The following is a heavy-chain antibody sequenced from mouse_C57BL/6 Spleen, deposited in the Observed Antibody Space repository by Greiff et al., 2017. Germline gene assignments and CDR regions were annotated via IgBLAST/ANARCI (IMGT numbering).Heavy chain of an antibody. V-gene: IGHV1-50*01. CDR1: GYTFTSYW. Sequence: QVQLQQPGAELVKPGASVTLSCKASGYTFTSYWMQWVKQRPRQGLEWIGEVEPSDSYTNYNQKFKGKATLTVDTSASTAYMQLSSLTSEDSAVYYYARGDGNYYFDYWGQGTTLTVSS. J-gene: IGHJ2*01. D-gene: IGHD2-1*01. CDR3: ARGDGNYYFDY. CDR2: VEPSDSYT.